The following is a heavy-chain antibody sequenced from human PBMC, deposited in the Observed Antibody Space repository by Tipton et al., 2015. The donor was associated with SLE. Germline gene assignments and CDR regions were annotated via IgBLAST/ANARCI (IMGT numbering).Heavy chain of an antibody. CDR1: GGTIVNYF. D-gene: IGHD2-21*01. J-gene: IGHJ4*02. CDR3: GRWSSRGFDCYFLDY. Sequence: TLSLTCTVSGGTIVNYFWTWIRQPPGKGLEFIGNIFYGGGTTYSPSLKSRLTISVDTSKNQLSLRLGSVTAADTAVYYCGRWSSRGFDCYFLDYWGRGTLVTVSS. CDR2: IFYGGGT. V-gene: IGHV4-59*07.